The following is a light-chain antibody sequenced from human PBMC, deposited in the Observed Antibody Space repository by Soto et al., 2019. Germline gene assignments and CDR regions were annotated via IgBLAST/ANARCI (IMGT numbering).Light chain of an antibody. Sequence: EIVLMQSPGTLSLSPGERATLSCRTSQTVSSTSLAWYHQRHSQAPRLLIHAASRTATGIPDRFSGSGSATDFTLTISSLAPEDFGVYFCQHYGNSPPATFGQGTRLENK. CDR3: QHYGNSPPAT. J-gene: IGKJ5*01. CDR2: AAS. CDR1: QTVSSTS. V-gene: IGKV3-20*01.